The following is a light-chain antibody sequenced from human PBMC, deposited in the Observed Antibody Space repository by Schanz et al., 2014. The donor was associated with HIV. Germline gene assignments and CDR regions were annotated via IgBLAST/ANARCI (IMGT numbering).Light chain of an antibody. V-gene: IGLV1-44*01. CDR1: SSNVGSNA. CDR2: SNN. Sequence: QSLLTQPPSVSGTPGQRVTISCSGSSSNVGSNAVNWYHHLPGAAPKLLIYSNNQRPSGVPDRFSGSKSGTSASLAISGLQSEDGGDYYCAAWDDSLNAVLFGGGTKLTVL. J-gene: IGLJ2*01. CDR3: AAWDDSLNAVL.